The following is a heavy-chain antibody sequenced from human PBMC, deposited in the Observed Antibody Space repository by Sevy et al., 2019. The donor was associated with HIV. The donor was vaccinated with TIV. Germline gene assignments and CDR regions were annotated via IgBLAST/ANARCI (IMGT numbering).Heavy chain of an antibody. CDR1: GFTFSSYW. J-gene: IGHJ4*02. Sequence: GGSLRLSCAASGFTFSSYWMTWVRQAPGKGLEWVANIKQDMSEQYYAASVKGRFTISRDNARNSLYLQMESLRDEDTAVYYCARAQQVTMLVVIGGLYFDFWGQGTLVTVSS. D-gene: IGHD2-21*01. V-gene: IGHV3-7*01. CDR3: ARAQQVTMLVVIGGLYFDF. CDR2: IKQDMSEQ.